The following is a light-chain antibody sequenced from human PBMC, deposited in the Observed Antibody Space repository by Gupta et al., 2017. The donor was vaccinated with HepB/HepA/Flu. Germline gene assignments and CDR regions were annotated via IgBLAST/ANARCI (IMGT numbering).Light chain of an antibody. CDR2: NNN. CDR1: SSNIGSNT. Sequence: QSVLTQPPSASGTPGQRLTISCSGSSSNIGSNTVNWYRQLPGTAPKLLIYNNNQRPSGVPDRFSGSKSGTSASLAISGLQSEDEADYYCATWDDSPWSGVFGGGTKLTVL. CDR3: ATWDDSPWSGV. V-gene: IGLV1-44*01. J-gene: IGLJ2*01.